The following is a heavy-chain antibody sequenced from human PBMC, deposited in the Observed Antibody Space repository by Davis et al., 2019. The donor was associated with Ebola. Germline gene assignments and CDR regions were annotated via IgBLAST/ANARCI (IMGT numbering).Heavy chain of an antibody. CDR1: GYTFTVYY. CDR3: ARLGSAPFDY. J-gene: IGHJ4*02. Sequence: ASVTVSCKASGYTFTVYYMHWVRQAPGQGLEWMGWISPNTGGTIYAQKFQDRVTMTRDTSISTAYMELSRLRSDDTAVYYCARLGSAPFDYWGQGTLVTVSS. V-gene: IGHV1-2*02. D-gene: IGHD1-26*01. CDR2: ISPNTGGT.